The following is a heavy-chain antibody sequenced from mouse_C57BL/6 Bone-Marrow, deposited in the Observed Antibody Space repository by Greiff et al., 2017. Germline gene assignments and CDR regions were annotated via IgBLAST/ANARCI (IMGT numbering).Heavy chain of an antibody. CDR1: GYTFTSYW. CDR3: ARRLYYDCDWCAY. J-gene: IGHJ3*01. V-gene: IGHV1-59*01. D-gene: IGHD2-4*01. Sequence: VQLQQPGAELVRPGTSVKLSCKASGYTFTSYWMHWVKQRPGQGLEWIGVIDPSDSYTNYNQKFKGKATLTVDTSSRTAYMQLSSLTSEDSAVYYCARRLYYDCDWCAYWGQGTLVTVSS. CDR2: IDPSDSYT.